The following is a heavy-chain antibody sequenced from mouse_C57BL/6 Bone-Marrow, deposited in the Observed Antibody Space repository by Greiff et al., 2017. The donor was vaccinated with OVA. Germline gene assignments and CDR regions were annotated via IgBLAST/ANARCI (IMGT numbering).Heavy chain of an antibody. CDR2: IRSKSNNYAT. J-gene: IGHJ4*01. D-gene: IGHD2-3*01. Sequence: EVQLVESGGGLVQPKGSLKLSCAASGFSFNTYAMHWVRQAPGKGLEWVALIRSKSNNYATYYADSVKDRFTISRDDSESMLYLQMNNLKTEDTAMYYRVSVNDQHGGDATDYWGKGTSVTAAS. CDR1: GFSFNTYA. V-gene: IGHV10-1*01. CDR3: VSVNDQHGGDATDY.